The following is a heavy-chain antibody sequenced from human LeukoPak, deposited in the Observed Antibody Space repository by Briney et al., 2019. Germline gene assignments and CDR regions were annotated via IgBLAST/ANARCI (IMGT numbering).Heavy chain of an antibody. V-gene: IGHV4-61*08. J-gene: IGHJ4*02. Sequence: PSQTLSLTCTVSGGSISSGGYYWSWIRQPPGKGLEWIGYIYYSGSTNYNPSLKSRVTISVDTSKNQFSLKLSSVTAADTAVYYCARWSSSWYSFDYWGQGALVTVSS. CDR2: IYYSGST. CDR3: ARWSSSWYSFDY. D-gene: IGHD6-13*01. CDR1: GGSISSGGYY.